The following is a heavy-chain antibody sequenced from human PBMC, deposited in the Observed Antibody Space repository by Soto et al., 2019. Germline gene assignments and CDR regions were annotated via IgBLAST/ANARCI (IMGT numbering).Heavy chain of an antibody. CDR3: VRERGYTGYDLEY. J-gene: IGHJ4*02. CDR1: GFTFRSYA. Sequence: EVQLVESGGGLVQPGGSLRLSCAASGFTFRSYAMNWVRQAPGKGLEWVSYINSGSSTIYYADSAKGRFTISRDNAKNSLYLQMNSLRDEDTAVYFCVRERGYTGYDLEYWGQGALVTVSS. CDR2: INSGSSTI. V-gene: IGHV3-48*02. D-gene: IGHD5-12*01.